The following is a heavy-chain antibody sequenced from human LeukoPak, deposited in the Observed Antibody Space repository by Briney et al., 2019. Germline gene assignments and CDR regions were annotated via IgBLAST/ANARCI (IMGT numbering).Heavy chain of an antibody. V-gene: IGHV3-48*01. Sequence: GGSLRLSCAASGFTFSSYSMNWVRQAPGEGLEWVSYISSSSSSTIYYADSVKGRFTISRDNAKNSLYLQMNSLRAEDTAVYYCARAPIKIAAAAPGGYWGQGTLVTVSS. D-gene: IGHD6-13*01. CDR2: ISSSSSSTI. CDR1: GFTFSSYS. CDR3: ARAPIKIAAAAPGGY. J-gene: IGHJ4*02.